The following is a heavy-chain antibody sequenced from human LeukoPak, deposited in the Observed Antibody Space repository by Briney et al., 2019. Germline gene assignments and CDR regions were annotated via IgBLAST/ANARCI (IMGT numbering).Heavy chain of an antibody. CDR1: GFTFSSYG. Sequence: GGSLRLSCAASGFTFSSYGMSWVRQAPGKGLEWVSAISGSGGRTYYADAVKGRFTISRDSSKNTLYLQMNSLRAEDTAVYYCAKEKGANWIAAAGQGFDYWGQGTLVTVSS. V-gene: IGHV3-23*01. CDR2: ISGSGGRT. D-gene: IGHD6-13*01. J-gene: IGHJ4*02. CDR3: AKEKGANWIAAAGQGFDY.